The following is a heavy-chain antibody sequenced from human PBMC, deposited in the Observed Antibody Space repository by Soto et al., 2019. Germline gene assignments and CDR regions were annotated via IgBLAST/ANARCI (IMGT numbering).Heavy chain of an antibody. Sequence: QVHLVQAGAEVKKPGSSVKVSCRASGGTFNRYSISWVRQAPGQGLEWMGRIIPMFGITNYAQKFQGRVMITADKSANTAYMEVSGLRSEDTAMYYCATFYEGGCTTTTCYGDFDYWGQGTLVTVSS. CDR3: ATFYEGGCTTTTCYGDFDY. CDR1: GGTFNRYS. V-gene: IGHV1-69*02. D-gene: IGHD2-2*01. CDR2: IIPMFGIT. J-gene: IGHJ4*02.